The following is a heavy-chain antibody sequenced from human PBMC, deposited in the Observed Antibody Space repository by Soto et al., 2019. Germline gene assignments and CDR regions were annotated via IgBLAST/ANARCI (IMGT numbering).Heavy chain of an antibody. J-gene: IGHJ4*02. Sequence: SETLSLTCTVSNDSITEYFWTWIRQSPGKGLEWIGRFYSSGSTNFNPSLKSRVTMSLDTSKNHFSMNLASVTAADTAVYYCARGAQFDFWGQGTLVTVSS. CDR2: FYSSGST. CDR1: NDSITEYF. CDR3: ARGAQFDF. V-gene: IGHV4-4*07.